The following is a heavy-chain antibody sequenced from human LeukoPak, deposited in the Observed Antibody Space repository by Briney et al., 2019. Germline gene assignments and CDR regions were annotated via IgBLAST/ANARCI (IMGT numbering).Heavy chain of an antibody. J-gene: IGHJ4*02. Sequence: GGSLRLPCVASGFTVSSNYMSWVRQAPGKGLEWVSAIFSGGSTFYADSVTGRFTISRDNSKNTVYLEMNSLRAEDTAVYYCARDLKTSGWYGDFDYWGLGTLVTVSS. CDR2: IFSGGST. CDR3: ARDLKTSGWYGDFDY. D-gene: IGHD6-19*01. CDR1: GFTVSSNY. V-gene: IGHV3-53*01.